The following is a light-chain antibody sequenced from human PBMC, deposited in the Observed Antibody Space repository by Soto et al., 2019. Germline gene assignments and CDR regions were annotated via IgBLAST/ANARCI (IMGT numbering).Light chain of an antibody. CDR1: HSVRSN. J-gene: IGKJ4*01. Sequence: ETVMTQSPVTLSLSPGDRATLSCRASHSVRSNLAWYQQKPGQPPRLLIYAASTRATGIPGRFSGSGSGTEFTLTISSLQSEDSAVYYCQQYNDWPPLTFGGGTKVELK. V-gene: IGKV3-15*01. CDR2: AAS. CDR3: QQYNDWPPLT.